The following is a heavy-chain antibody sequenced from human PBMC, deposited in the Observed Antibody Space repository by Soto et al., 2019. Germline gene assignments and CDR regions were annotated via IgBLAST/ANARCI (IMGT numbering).Heavy chain of an antibody. CDR2: IHWNDDN. Sequence: QITLKESGPTVVKPTQTLTLTCTFSGFSLSGNGVGVGWVRQPPGKALEWRAVIHWNDDNHYSPSLKSRLTITKDTSKNQVVLTMTNMDPVDTATYYCAHRRVNKGLDSWGQGTLVTVSS. CDR1: GFSLSGNGVG. D-gene: IGHD2-21*01. J-gene: IGHJ4*02. CDR3: AHRRVNKGLDS. V-gene: IGHV2-5*01.